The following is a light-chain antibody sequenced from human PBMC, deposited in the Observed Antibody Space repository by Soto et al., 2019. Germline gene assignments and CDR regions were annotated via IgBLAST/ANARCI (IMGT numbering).Light chain of an antibody. J-gene: IGKJ1*01. V-gene: IGKV3-20*01. CDR1: QSVSDTY. Sequence: EIVMTQSPVTLSVSPGERATLSCRASQSVSDTYLAWYQQKPGQPPRLLIYGASNRATGIPDRFSGSGSGTDFTLTVSRLEPEDFAVYYCQFGTLVWTFGQGTKVEIK. CDR3: QFGTLVWT. CDR2: GAS.